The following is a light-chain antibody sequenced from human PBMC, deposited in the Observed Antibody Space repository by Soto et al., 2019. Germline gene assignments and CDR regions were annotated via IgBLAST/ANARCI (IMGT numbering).Light chain of an antibody. J-gene: IGKJ3*01. V-gene: IGKV3-20*01. CDR2: GAS. CDR3: QQYSSSPLT. CDR1: QSVSSSY. Sequence: EIVLTQSPGTLSLSPGERATLSCRASQSVSSSYLAWYQQKPGQAPGLLIYGASSRATGIPDRFSGSGSGTDFTLTISRLEPEDFAVYYCQQYSSSPLTFGPGTKVDIK.